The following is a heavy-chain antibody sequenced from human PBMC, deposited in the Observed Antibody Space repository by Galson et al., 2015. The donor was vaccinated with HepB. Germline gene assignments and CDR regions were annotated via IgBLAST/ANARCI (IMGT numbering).Heavy chain of an antibody. V-gene: IGHV3-9*01. D-gene: IGHD2-2*01. Sequence: SLRLSCAASGFTFDDYAMHWVRQAPGKGLEWVSGISWNSVRKDYADSVKGRFTISRDNAMNSLYLQMNSLRPDDTALYYCAKGRHYHLLSTWGQGTLVTVSS. CDR3: AKGRHYHLLST. CDR2: ISWNSVRK. J-gene: IGHJ5*02. CDR1: GFTFDDYA.